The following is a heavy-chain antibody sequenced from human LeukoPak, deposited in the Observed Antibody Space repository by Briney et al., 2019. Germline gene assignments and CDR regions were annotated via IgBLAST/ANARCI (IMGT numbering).Heavy chain of an antibody. CDR1: GFTFGDYA. CDR2: ISWNSGSI. Sequence: GGSLRLSCAASGFTFGDYAMHWVRQAPGKGLEWVSGISWNSGSIDYADSVKGRFTISRDNAKNSLYLQMNSLRAEDTALYYCTKDNMGDYYGSGSYYIDYYFDYWGQGTLVTVSS. CDR3: TKDNMGDYYGSGSYYIDYYFDY. V-gene: IGHV3-9*01. J-gene: IGHJ4*02. D-gene: IGHD3-10*01.